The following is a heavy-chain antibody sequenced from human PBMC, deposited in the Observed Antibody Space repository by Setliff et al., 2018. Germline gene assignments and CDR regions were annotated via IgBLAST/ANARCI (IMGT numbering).Heavy chain of an antibody. CDR2: MNPNSGNT. CDR3: ARDWRDYGAMGY. Sequence: ASVKVSCKASGYTFTSYDINWVRQATGQGLEWMGWMNPNSGNTGYAQKFQGRVTMTRNTSISTAYMDLSSLRFEDTAVYYCARDWRDYGAMGYWGQGTLVTVSS. V-gene: IGHV1-8*02. CDR1: GYTFTSYD. D-gene: IGHD4-17*01. J-gene: IGHJ4*02.